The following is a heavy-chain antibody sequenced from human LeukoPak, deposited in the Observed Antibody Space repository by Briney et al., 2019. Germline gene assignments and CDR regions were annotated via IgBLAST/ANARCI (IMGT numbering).Heavy chain of an antibody. CDR2: ISGSGGST. Sequence: GGSLRLSCAASGFTFSDYYMSWVRQAPGKGLEWVSAISGSGGSTYYADSVKGRFTISRDNSKNTLYLQMNSLRAEDTAVYYCAKDRSFWVNYYGSGSYDYWGQGTLVTVSS. CDR3: AKDRSFWVNYYGSGSYDY. J-gene: IGHJ4*02. D-gene: IGHD3-10*01. CDR1: GFTFSDYY. V-gene: IGHV3-23*01.